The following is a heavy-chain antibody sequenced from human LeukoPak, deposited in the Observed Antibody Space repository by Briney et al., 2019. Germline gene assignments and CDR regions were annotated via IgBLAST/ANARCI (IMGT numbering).Heavy chain of an antibody. V-gene: IGHV4-59*12. D-gene: IGHD3-22*01. CDR3: ARVGDSSDYYPYYFDY. CDR2: IYHSGST. J-gene: IGHJ4*02. Sequence: PSETLSLTCTVSGGSFSSYYWSWLRQPPGKGLEWIGYIYHSGSTYYNPSLKSRVTISVDTSKNQFSLKLSSVTAADTAVYYCARVGDSSDYYPYYFDYWGQGTLVTVSS. CDR1: GGSFSSYY.